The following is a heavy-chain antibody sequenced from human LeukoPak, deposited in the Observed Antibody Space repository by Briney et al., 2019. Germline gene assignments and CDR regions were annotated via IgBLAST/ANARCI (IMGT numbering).Heavy chain of an antibody. J-gene: IGHJ4*02. CDR2: ISSLSGTI. Sequence: PGGSLRLSCAASGFTFSSYGMNWVRQAPGKGLEWVSYISSLSGTIYYADSVKGRFIISRDNAQNSLFLQMNSLRAEDTAVYYCVRDQGGAVSYWGQGTLVTVSS. CDR1: GFTFSSYG. V-gene: IGHV3-48*01. D-gene: IGHD3-16*01. CDR3: VRDQGGAVSY.